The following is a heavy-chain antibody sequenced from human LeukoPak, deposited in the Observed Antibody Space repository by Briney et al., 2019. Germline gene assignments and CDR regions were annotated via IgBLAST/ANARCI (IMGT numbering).Heavy chain of an antibody. D-gene: IGHD4-23*01. J-gene: IGHJ4*02. CDR2: IYYSGST. CDR3: AGTYGGTVGY. V-gene: IGHV4-39*07. CDR1: GGSISSSSYY. Sequence: SETLSLTCTVSGGSISSSSYYWGWIRQPPGKGLEWIGSIYYSGSTYYNPSLKSRVTISVDTSKNQFSLKLSSVTAADTAVYYCAGTYGGTVGYWGQGTLVTVSS.